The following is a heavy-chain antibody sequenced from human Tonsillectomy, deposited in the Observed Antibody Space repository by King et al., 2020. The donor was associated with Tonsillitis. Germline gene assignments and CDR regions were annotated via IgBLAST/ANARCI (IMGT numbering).Heavy chain of an antibody. V-gene: IGHV1-8*01. CDR3: ARGGPRYNWNDNDDDYYYYGMDV. D-gene: IGHD1-20*01. Sequence: VQLVQSGAEVKKPGASVKVSCKASGYTFTRYDINWVRQATGQGLEWMGWMNPNSGNTGYAQKFQGRVTMTRNTSISPAYMEVSSLRSEDTAVYYCARGGPRYNWNDNDDDYYYYGMDVWGQGTTVTVSS. CDR2: MNPNSGNT. J-gene: IGHJ6*02. CDR1: GYTFTRYD.